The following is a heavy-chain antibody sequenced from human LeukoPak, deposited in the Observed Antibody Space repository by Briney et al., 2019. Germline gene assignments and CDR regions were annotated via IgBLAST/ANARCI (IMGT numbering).Heavy chain of an antibody. J-gene: IGHJ4*02. CDR3: ARVRSGSLDY. CDR2: IRSSSSDI. D-gene: IGHD1-26*01. CDR1: GFTFSSYS. Sequence: GSLRLSCAASGFTFSSYSMNWVRQAPGKGLEWVSFIRSSSSDIYYADSAKGRFTISRDNAKNSLYLQMDSLKAEDTAVYYCARVRSGSLDYWGQGTLITVSS. V-gene: IGHV3-21*01.